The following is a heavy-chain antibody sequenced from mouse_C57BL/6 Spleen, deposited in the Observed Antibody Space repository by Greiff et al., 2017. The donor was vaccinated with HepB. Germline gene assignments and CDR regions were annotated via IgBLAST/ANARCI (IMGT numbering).Heavy chain of an antibody. D-gene: IGHD1-1*01. J-gene: IGHJ1*03. CDR2: IDPSDSYT. CDR1: GYTFTSYW. V-gene: IGHV1-50*01. CDR3: ARRRTTVVARYFDV. Sequence: VQLQQPGAELVKPGASVKLSCKASGYTFTSYWMQWVKQRPGQGLEWIGEIDPSDSYTNYNQKFKGKATLTVDTSSSTAYMQLSSLTSEDSAVYYCARRRTTVVARYFDVWGTGTTVTVSS.